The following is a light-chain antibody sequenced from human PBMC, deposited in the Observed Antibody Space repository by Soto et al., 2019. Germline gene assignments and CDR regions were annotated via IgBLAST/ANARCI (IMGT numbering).Light chain of an antibody. CDR3: QQYNNWPPNT. CDR2: GAS. Sequence: EIVMTQSPATLSVSPGERATLSCRASQSVSSNVAWYQQKPGQAPRLRIYGASTRANGIPARFSGSGYGPEFTLTISSLQSEDFAVYYCQQYNNWPPNTFGQGTELEIK. V-gene: IGKV3-15*01. J-gene: IGKJ2*01. CDR1: QSVSSN.